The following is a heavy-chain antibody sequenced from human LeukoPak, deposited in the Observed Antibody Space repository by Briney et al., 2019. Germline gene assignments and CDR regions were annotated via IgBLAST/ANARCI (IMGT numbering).Heavy chain of an antibody. CDR3: AKGYSSSWYRDAFDI. V-gene: IGHV3-23*01. D-gene: IGHD6-13*01. J-gene: IGHJ3*02. CDR1: GFTFSSYA. CDR2: ISDSGGSK. Sequence: PGGSLRLSCAASGFTFSSYAMSWVRQAPGKGLEWVSAISDSGGSKYYADSVKGRFTISRDNSKNTLYLQMNSLRAEDTAVYYCAKGYSSSWYRDAFDIWGQGTMVTVSS.